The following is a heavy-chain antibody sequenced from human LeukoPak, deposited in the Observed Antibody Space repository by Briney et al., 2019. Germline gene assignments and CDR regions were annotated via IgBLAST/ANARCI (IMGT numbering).Heavy chain of an antibody. CDR3: ARATSVWLQSLNY. CDR1: GFTFRNYG. Sequence: GGSLRLSCAASGFTFRNYGMNWVRQAPGKGLEWVSGISPGGETPYYADSVRGRFTISRDNSKNTMYLQMNSLRAEDTAVYYCARATSVWLQSLNYWGQGTLVTVSS. V-gene: IGHV3-23*01. D-gene: IGHD5-24*01. J-gene: IGHJ4*02. CDR2: ISPGGETP.